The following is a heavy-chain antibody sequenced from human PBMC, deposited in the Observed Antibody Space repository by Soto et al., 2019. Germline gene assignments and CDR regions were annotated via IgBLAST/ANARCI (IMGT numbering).Heavy chain of an antibody. J-gene: IGHJ3*02. Sequence: EVQLVQSEAEVKKPGESLKISCKGSGHSFPSYCIGWVRQMPGKGREWMGIVCPDDSDTRYRPSLQGQVTISVDKSTRNAYLQWSSLKASDTGMYYCAGSYYYGSRSYYNVGAFDIWGQGTMVIVSS. V-gene: IGHV5-51*03. CDR1: GHSFPSYC. D-gene: IGHD3-10*01. CDR2: VCPDDSDT. CDR3: AGSYYYGSRSYYNVGAFDI.